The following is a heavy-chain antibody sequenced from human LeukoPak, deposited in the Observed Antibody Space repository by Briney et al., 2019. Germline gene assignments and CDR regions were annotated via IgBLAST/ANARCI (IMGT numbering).Heavy chain of an antibody. CDR2: TSAYNGNT. Sequence: ASVKVSCKASGYTFTGYYMHWVRQAPGQGLEWMGWTSAYNGNTNYAQKLQGRVTMTTDTSTSTAYMELRSLRSDDTAVYYCARSGSYYDFDYWGQGTLVTGSS. D-gene: IGHD1-26*01. CDR3: ARSGSYYDFDY. V-gene: IGHV1-18*04. J-gene: IGHJ4*02. CDR1: GYTFTGYY.